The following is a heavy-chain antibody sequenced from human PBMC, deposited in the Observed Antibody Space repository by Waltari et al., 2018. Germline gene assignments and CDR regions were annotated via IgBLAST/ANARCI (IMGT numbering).Heavy chain of an antibody. V-gene: IGHV1-3*01. D-gene: IGHD3-3*01. J-gene: IGHJ5*02. CDR1: GYTFTSYA. Sequence: QVQLVQSGAEVKKPGASVKVSCKASGYTFTSYAMHWVRQAPGQRLEGMGWINAGNGNTKYAQRFQGRVTITRDTSASTAYMELSSLRSEDTAVYYCARDGITIFGVALNWFDPWGQGTLVTVSS. CDR3: ARDGITIFGVALNWFDP. CDR2: INAGNGNT.